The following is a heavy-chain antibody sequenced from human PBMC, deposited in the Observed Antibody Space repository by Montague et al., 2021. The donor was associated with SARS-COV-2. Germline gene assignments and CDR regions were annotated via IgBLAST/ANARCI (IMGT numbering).Heavy chain of an antibody. CDR1: SGSIRSGSYY. CDR3: ARDAGGAAAGKGRYFDL. J-gene: IGHJ2*01. CDR2: IYTGGTT. Sequence: TLSLTCSVSSGSIRSGSYYWTWIRQPAGKGLEWIGRIYTGGTTXYXXXXKXRVTISLDTSKNQFSLNLNSVTAADTAVYFCARDAGGAAAGKGRYFDLWGRGTLVTVS. V-gene: IGHV4-61*02. D-gene: IGHD6-13*01.